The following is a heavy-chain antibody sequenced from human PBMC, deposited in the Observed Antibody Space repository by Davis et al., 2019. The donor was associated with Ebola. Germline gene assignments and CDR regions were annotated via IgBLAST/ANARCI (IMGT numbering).Heavy chain of an antibody. V-gene: IGHV4-59*01. Sequence: SETLSLTCTVSGGSISSYYWSWIRQPPGKGLEWIGYIYYSGSTNYNPTLKSRVTIPVDTSKNQFSLKLSSVTAADTAVYYCARDGRNGMDVWGQGTTVTVSS. CDR3: ARDGRNGMDV. D-gene: IGHD1-26*01. J-gene: IGHJ6*02. CDR1: GGSISSYY. CDR2: IYYSGST.